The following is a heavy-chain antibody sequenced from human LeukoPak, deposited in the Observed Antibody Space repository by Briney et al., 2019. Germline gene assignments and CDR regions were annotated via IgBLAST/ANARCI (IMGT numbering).Heavy chain of an antibody. CDR2: IKSKTDGGTT. Sequence: PGGSLRLSCAASGFTFSNYAMTWVRQAPGKGLEWVGRIKSKTDGGTTDYAAPVKGRFTISRDDSKNTLYLQMNSLKTEDTAVYYCTTTTLYYDPVSITLWGQGTLVTVSS. CDR3: TTTTLYYDPVSITL. CDR1: GFTFSNYA. J-gene: IGHJ4*02. V-gene: IGHV3-15*01. D-gene: IGHD3-22*01.